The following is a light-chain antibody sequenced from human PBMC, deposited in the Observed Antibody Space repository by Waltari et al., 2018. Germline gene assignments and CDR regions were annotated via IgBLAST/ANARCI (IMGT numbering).Light chain of an antibody. Sequence: DIQVTQSPSSLSASVGDGVTISCRTSQYISDFVNWYQQKPGKTPKFLIYAASSLQSGVPSRFSGSGSGTDFTLTISSLQPEDFATYYCQQSDSTPYTFGQGTKLEIK. CDR3: QQSDSTPYT. CDR2: AAS. J-gene: IGKJ2*01. CDR1: QYISDF. V-gene: IGKV1-39*01.